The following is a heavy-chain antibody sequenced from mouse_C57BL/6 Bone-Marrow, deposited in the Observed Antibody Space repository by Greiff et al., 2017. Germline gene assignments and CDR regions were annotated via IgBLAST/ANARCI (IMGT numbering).Heavy chain of an antibody. J-gene: IGHJ4*01. CDR2: MHPNGGSP. CDR3: ARSYDYDDYTMDY. D-gene: IGHD2-4*01. Sequence: QVQLQQPGAELVKPGASVKLSCKASGYTFTNYWMPWVKQRPGQGLEWIGMMHPNGGSPDYNEQFKSEATLSVDKSSRTAYMELSSLTSEDSAVYYCARSYDYDDYTMDYWGQGTSVTVSS. V-gene: IGHV1-64*01. CDR1: GYTFTNYW.